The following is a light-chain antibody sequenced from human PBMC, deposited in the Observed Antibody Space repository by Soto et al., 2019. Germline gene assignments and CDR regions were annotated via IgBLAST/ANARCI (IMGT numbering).Light chain of an antibody. J-gene: IGKJ2*03. CDR2: GAS. CDR1: QGISSY. Sequence: DIQLTQSPSFLSASVGDIVTITCRASQGISSYLAWYQQKPGKAPKFLIYGASILQSGVPSRFSGSGSGTEFTLTIRSLQPGDFATYYCQQLNTYPYSFGQGTKV. V-gene: IGKV1-9*01. CDR3: QQLNTYPYS.